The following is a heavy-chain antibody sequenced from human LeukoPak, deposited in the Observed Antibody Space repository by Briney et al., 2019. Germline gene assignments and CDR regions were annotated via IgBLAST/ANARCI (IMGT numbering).Heavy chain of an antibody. V-gene: IGHV3-15*01. CDR3: TTGPFDYYGSASYLANGMDV. CDR1: GFTFSNPW. CDR2: IKSKTDDGTT. Sequence: GGSLRLSCAASGFTFSNPWMRWVRQAPGKGLEWVGRIKSKTDDGTTDYTAPVKGRITISRDDSKNALYLQMNSVKTEDKAVYYCTTGPFDYYGSASYLANGMDVWGQGTTVTVSS. D-gene: IGHD3-10*01. J-gene: IGHJ6*02.